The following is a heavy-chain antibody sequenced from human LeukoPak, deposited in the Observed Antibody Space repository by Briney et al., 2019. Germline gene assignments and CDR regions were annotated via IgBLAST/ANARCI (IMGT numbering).Heavy chain of an antibody. Sequence: PSETLSLTCTVSGGSISSSSYYWGWIRQPPGKGLEWIGSIYYSGSTYYNPSLKSRVTISVDTSKNQFSLKLSSVTAADTAVYYCARGGHCCHIDYWGQGTLVTVSS. D-gene: IGHD2-21*02. CDR3: ARGGHCCHIDY. CDR2: IYYSGST. CDR1: GGSISSSSYY. V-gene: IGHV4-39*07. J-gene: IGHJ4*02.